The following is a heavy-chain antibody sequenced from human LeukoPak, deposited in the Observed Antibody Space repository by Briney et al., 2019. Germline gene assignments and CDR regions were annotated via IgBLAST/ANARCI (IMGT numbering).Heavy chain of an antibody. CDR1: GFTFSSYA. CDR2: IYSGGNT. Sequence: PGGSLRLSCAASGFTFSSYAMSWVRQAPGKGLEWVSVIYSGGNTYYADSVKGRFTISRDNSKNMLYLQMNSLRAEDTAVYYCARRGSSSWYLDYWGQGTLVTVSS. V-gene: IGHV3-53*01. CDR3: ARRGSSSWYLDY. D-gene: IGHD6-13*01. J-gene: IGHJ4*02.